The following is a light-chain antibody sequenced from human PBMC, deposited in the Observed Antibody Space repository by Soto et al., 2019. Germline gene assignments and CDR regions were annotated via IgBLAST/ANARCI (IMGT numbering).Light chain of an antibody. Sequence: IQMTQSPSTLSASVGDRVTITCRASHNIERWMAWYQQKRGRAPSLLIFDATTLHSGVPSRFSAGAPGTEFTLTINGLQHDDFATYDCQQFAKSSTFGPGTKV. CDR2: DAT. CDR1: HNIERW. J-gene: IGKJ1*01. CDR3: QQFAKSST. V-gene: IGKV1-5*01.